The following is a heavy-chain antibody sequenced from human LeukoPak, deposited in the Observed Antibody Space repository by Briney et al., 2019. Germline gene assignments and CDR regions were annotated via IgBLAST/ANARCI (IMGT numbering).Heavy chain of an antibody. D-gene: IGHD3-22*01. CDR2: IYYSGST. V-gene: IGHV4-59*08. CDR1: GGSISSYY. J-gene: IGHJ6*02. CDR3: ARHAGLYDSSGYDYYYHGMDV. Sequence: SETLSLTCTVSGGSISSYYWSWIRQPPGKGLEWIGYIYYSGSTNYNPSLKSRVTISVDTSKNQFSLKLSSVTAADTAVYYCARHAGLYDSSGYDYYYHGMDVWGQGTTVTVSS.